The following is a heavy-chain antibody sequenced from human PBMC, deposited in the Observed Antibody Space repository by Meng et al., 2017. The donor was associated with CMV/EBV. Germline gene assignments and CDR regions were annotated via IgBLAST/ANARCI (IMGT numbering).Heavy chain of an antibody. Sequence: QIPLKESAPTLVKPTQTLTLACTFSGFSLSTSGVGVGWIRQPPGKALEWLALIYWDDDKRYSPSLKSRLTITKDTSKNQVVLTMTNMDPVDTATYYCAHRGRIAAAGTDWFDPWGQGTLVTVSS. CDR3: AHRGRIAAAGTDWFDP. CDR1: GFSLSTSGVG. V-gene: IGHV2-5*02. D-gene: IGHD6-13*01. J-gene: IGHJ5*02. CDR2: IYWDDDK.